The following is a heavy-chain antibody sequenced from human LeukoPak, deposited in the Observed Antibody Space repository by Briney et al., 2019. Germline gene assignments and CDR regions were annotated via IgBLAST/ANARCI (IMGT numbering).Heavy chain of an antibody. CDR1: GLTFSNYW. V-gene: IGHV3-74*01. CDR2: INSDGTST. J-gene: IGHJ4*02. D-gene: IGHD5-12*01. Sequence: PGVSLRLSCAASGLTFSNYWKHWVRQAPGKARVWVSRINSDGTSTTSADSAKGRFTISRDNAKNTLYLQMNSLRAEDTAVYYCAKGGATGIDYWGQGTLVTVSS. CDR3: AKGGATGIDY.